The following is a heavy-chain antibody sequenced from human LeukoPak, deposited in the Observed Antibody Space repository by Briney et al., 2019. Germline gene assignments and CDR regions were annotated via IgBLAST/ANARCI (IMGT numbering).Heavy chain of an antibody. D-gene: IGHD3-3*01. CDR1: GFTFSSYG. CDR3: ARGDFWSGYKIDY. Sequence: GGSLRLSCAASGFTFSSYGMHWVRQAPGKGLEWVAVIWYDGSNKYYADSVKGRFTISRDNSKNALYLQMNSLRAEDTAVYYCARGDFWSGYKIDYWGQGTLVTVSS. J-gene: IGHJ4*02. V-gene: IGHV3-33*01. CDR2: IWYDGSNK.